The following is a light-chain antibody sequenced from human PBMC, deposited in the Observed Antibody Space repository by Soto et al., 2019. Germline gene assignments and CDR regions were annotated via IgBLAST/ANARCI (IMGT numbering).Light chain of an antibody. J-gene: IGKJ4*01. CDR1: QDISDS. CDR2: DAS. V-gene: IGKV1-33*01. Sequence: DFPMTQSPSSLSASVGDRVTITCQASQDISDSLNWYQQKPGAAPKLLIYDASNLQAGVPSRFSGSGSGTECTVNISSLQPEEVATDYFQQCDKTPLTVGGGTKVESK. CDR3: QQCDKTPLT.